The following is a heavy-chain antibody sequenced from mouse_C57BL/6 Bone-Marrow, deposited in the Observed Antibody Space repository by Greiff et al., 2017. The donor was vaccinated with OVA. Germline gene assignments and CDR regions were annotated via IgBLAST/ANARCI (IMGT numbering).Heavy chain of an antibody. CDR2: IAPSDSYI. Sequence: VQLQQPGAELVRPGTSVKLSCKASGYTFTNYWMHWVKQRPGQGLEWIGVIAPSDSYIKYNQKFKGRATLTVDTSSSTAYMHLSSLTSEDSAVYYSSHYDSGLSPHYWGQGTSLTLSS. J-gene: IGHJ2*02. D-gene: IGHD1-1*01. CDR1: GYTFTNYW. CDR3: SHYDSGLSPHY. V-gene: IGHV1-59*01.